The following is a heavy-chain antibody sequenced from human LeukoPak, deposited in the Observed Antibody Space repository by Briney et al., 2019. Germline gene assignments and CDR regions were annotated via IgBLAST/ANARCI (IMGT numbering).Heavy chain of an antibody. CDR3: ARVGVGMYHFDH. CDR1: GFTFSSYA. J-gene: IGHJ4*02. CDR2: ISGSGGST. V-gene: IGHV3-23*01. Sequence: GGSLRLSCAASGFTFSSYAMSWVRQAPGKGLEWVSAISGSGGSTYYADSVMGRFTISRDNSKNTLYLQMNSLRAEDTAVYYCARVGVGMYHFDHWGQGTLVTVSS. D-gene: IGHD2-2*01.